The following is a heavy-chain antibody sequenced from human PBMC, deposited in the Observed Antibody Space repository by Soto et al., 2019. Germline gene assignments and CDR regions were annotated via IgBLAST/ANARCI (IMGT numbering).Heavy chain of an antibody. CDR1: GYTFSTYG. CDR2: INTDNENT. V-gene: IGHV1-3*04. J-gene: IGHJ5*02. CDR3: ARGDGYTYGNNWFDP. Sequence: ASVKVSCKASGYTFSTYGISWVRQAPGQRLEWMGWINTDNENTKYTQKFQGRVTITRDTSANIAYMELSSLRSEDTAVYYCARGDGYTYGNNWFDPWGQGTLVTVSS. D-gene: IGHD5-12*01.